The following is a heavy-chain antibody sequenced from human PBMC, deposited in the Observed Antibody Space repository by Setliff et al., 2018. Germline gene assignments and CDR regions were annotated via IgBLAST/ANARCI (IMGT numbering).Heavy chain of an antibody. CDR3: GRVDFTMIQGVVGH. D-gene: IGHD3-10*01. J-gene: IGHJ1*01. V-gene: IGHV4-59*12. CDR2: IYNSGST. CDR1: GGSISSYY. Sequence: PSETLSLTCTVSGGSISSYYWSWIRQPPGKGLEWIGYIYNSGSTNYNPSLQSRVSMSVDASKNQFSLKLASVTAADTAVYYCGRVDFTMIQGVVGHWGQGTLVTVSS.